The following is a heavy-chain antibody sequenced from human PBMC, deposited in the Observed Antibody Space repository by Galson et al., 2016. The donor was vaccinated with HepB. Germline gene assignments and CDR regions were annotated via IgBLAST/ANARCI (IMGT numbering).Heavy chain of an antibody. CDR3: ARDLPCRRGDGSGDYFYYYGMDV. V-gene: IGHV1-46*01. Sequence: QSGAEVKKPGESLKVSCKASGYTFTNYYIHWVRQAPGQGLEWMGIINPSGGGTTYAQKFQGRVIMTRDTSTTTVYMDLSRLRSEDTAVYYCARDLPCRRGDGSGDYFYYYGMDVWGQGTTVTVSS. D-gene: IGHD2-21*02. CDR2: INPSGGGT. CDR1: GYTFTNYY. J-gene: IGHJ6*02.